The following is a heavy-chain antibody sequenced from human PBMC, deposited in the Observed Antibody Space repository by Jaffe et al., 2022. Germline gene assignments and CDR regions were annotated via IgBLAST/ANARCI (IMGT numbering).Heavy chain of an antibody. CDR1: GGSISSGSYY. J-gene: IGHJ5*02. Sequence: QVQLQESGPGLVKPSQTLSLTCTVSGGSISSGSYYWSWIRQPAGKGLEWIGRIYTSGSTNYNPSLKSRVTISVDTSKNQFSLKLSSVTAADTAVYYCARDSVQLERHWFDPWGQGTLVTVSS. V-gene: IGHV4-61*02. D-gene: IGHD1-1*01. CDR2: IYTSGST. CDR3: ARDSVQLERHWFDP.